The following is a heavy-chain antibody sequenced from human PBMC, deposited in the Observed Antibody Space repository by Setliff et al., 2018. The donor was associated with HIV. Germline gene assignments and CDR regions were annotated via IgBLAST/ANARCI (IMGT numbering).Heavy chain of an antibody. D-gene: IGHD1-26*01. CDR2: ISIGSGGAI. Sequence: GGSLRLSCAASGFIFDDYAMNWVRQAPGRGLEWVSSISIGSGGAIDYADSVQGRFTISRDNSKNSLYLQMNGLRVEDTAVYFCARWGSGSYERVFDYWGQGMLVTVSS. CDR3: ARWGSGSYERVFDY. V-gene: IGHV3-21*01. CDR1: GFIFDDYA. J-gene: IGHJ4*02.